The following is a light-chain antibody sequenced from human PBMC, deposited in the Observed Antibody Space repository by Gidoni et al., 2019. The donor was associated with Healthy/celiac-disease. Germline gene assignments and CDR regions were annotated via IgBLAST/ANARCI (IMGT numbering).Light chain of an antibody. CDR3: QQYNSYSYT. CDR2: KAS. CDR1: QSISSW. Sequence: DIQMTQSPSTLSASVGDRVTITCRASQSISSWLAWYQQKPGKAPKLLIYKASSLESGVPSRFSGSGSGTEFTLTISSLQPDDFETYYGQQYNSYSYTFGKXTKLEIK. J-gene: IGKJ2*01. V-gene: IGKV1-5*03.